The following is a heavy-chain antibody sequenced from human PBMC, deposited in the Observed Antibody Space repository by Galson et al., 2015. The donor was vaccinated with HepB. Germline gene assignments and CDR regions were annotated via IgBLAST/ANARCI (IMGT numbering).Heavy chain of an antibody. Sequence: SLRLSCAASGFTFSSYAMHWVRQAPGKGLEWVAVISYDGSNKYYADSVKGRFTISRDSSKNTLYLQMNSLRAEDTAVYYCARASEEYSSSSVFPPYFDYWGQGTLVTVSS. D-gene: IGHD6-6*01. V-gene: IGHV3-30-3*01. J-gene: IGHJ4*02. CDR2: ISYDGSNK. CDR3: ARASEEYSSSSVFPPYFDY. CDR1: GFTFSSYA.